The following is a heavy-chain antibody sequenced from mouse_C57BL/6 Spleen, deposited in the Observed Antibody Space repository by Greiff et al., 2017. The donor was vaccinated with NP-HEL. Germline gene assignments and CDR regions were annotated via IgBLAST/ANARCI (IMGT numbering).Heavy chain of an antibody. D-gene: IGHD1-1*01. J-gene: IGHJ4*01. Sequence: QVQLQQPGTELVKPGASVKLSCKASGYTFTSYWMHWVKQRPGQGLEWIGNINPSNGGTNYNEKFKSKATLTVDKSSSTAYMQLSSLTSEDSAVYDCAREETTVVPYYYAMDYWGQGTSVTVSS. CDR1: GYTFTSYW. CDR2: INPSNGGT. V-gene: IGHV1-53*01. CDR3: AREETTVVPYYYAMDY.